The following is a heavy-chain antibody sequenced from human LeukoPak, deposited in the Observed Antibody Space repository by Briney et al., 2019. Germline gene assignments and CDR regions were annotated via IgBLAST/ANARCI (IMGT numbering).Heavy chain of an antibody. Sequence: GGSLRLSCAASGFTFSDSFMSWIRQAPGKGLEWLAYINGSGSNLYYADAVRGRFTISRDNAKNSLYLQMNSLRAEDTAVYFCARRDHDSYFDYWGQGALVTVSS. V-gene: IGHV3-11*04. CDR1: GFTFSDSF. J-gene: IGHJ4*02. CDR3: ARRDHDSYFDY. CDR2: INGSGSNL. D-gene: IGHD1-1*01.